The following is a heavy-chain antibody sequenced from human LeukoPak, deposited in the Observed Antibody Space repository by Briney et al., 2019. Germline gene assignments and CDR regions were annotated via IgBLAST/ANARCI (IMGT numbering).Heavy chain of an antibody. D-gene: IGHD3-10*01. J-gene: IGHJ3*02. V-gene: IGHV5-51*01. CDR3: ARRIRGSGSIHLDAFDI. CDR1: GYSFTSCW. CDR2: IYPGDSDT. Sequence: GESLKISCKGSGYSFTSCWIGWVRQMPGKGLEWMGIIYPGDSDTRYSPSFQGQVTISADKSISTAYLQWSSLKASDTAMYYCARRIRGSGSIHLDAFDIWGQGTMVTVSS.